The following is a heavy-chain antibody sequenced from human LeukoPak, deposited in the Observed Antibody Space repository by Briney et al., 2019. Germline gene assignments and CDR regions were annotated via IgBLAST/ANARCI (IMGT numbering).Heavy chain of an antibody. J-gene: IGHJ4*02. D-gene: IGHD3-22*01. V-gene: IGHV1-18*01. CDR3: ARDRYYYDSSGYGY. Sequence: ASVKVSCKASGYTFTSYGISWVRQAPGQGLEWMGWISAYNGNTDYAQKLQGRVTMTADTSTSTAYMELRSLRSGDTAVYYCARDRYYYDSSGYGYWGQGTLVTVSS. CDR1: GYTFTSYG. CDR2: ISAYNGNT.